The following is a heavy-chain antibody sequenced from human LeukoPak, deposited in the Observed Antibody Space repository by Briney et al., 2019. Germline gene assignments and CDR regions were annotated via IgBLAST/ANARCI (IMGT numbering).Heavy chain of an antibody. V-gene: IGHV1-69*06. D-gene: IGHD1-7*01. Sequence: SVKVSCKASGYTFTSYDISWVRQAPGQGLEWMGGIIPIFGTANYAQKFQGRVTITADKSTSTAYMELSSLRSEDTAVYYCAREGELRVKGYFYYYMDVWGKGTTVTVSS. CDR2: IIPIFGTA. J-gene: IGHJ6*03. CDR1: GYTFTSYD. CDR3: AREGELRVKGYFYYYMDV.